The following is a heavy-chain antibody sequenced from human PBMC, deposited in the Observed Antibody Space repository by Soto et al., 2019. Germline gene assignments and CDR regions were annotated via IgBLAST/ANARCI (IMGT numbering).Heavy chain of an antibody. V-gene: IGHV1-8*01. CDR3: ARGISRSWLYYYYYYMDF. D-gene: IGHD6-13*01. J-gene: IGHJ6*03. CDR2: VNPNSGNT. CDR1: GYTFTSYD. Sequence: ASVKVSCKASGYTFTSYDINWVRQATGQGLEWMGWVNPNSGNTGYAQKFQGRVTMTRNTSISTAYMELSSLRSEDTAVYYCARGISRSWLYYYYYYMDFWGKGTPVTVSS.